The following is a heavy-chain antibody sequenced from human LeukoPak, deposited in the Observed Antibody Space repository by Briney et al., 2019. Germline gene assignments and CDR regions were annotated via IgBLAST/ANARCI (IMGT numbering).Heavy chain of an antibody. CDR2: IDADGST. D-gene: IGHD6-19*01. CDR3: ARGPKSRYSSGLDY. V-gene: IGHV3-74*01. Sequence: QPGGSLRLACAASGFTFSSFWMHWVRQAPEKGLVWVARIDADGSTNYADCVKGRFSISRDNAKNTLYRAMNSLRVEDTTAYYCARGPKSRYSSGLDYWGQGTLVTVSP. CDR1: GFTFSSFW. J-gene: IGHJ4*02.